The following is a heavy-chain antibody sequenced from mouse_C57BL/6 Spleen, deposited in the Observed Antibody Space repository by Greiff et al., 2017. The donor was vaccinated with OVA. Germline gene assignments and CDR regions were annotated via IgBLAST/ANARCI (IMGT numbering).Heavy chain of an antibody. CDR1: GYTFTEYT. CDR3: ARHETLYYSNYVGYFDV. J-gene: IGHJ1*03. V-gene: IGHV1-62-2*01. Sequence: QVQLKESGAELVKPGASVKLSCKASGYTFTEYTIHWVKQRSGQGLEWIGWFYPGSGSIKYNEKFKDKATLTADKSSSTVYMELSRLTSEDPAVYFCARHETLYYSNYVGYFDVWGTGTTVTVSS. CDR2: FYPGSGSI. D-gene: IGHD2-5*01.